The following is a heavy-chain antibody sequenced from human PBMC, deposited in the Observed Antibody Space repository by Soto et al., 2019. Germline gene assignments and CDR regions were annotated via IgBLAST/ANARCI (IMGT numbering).Heavy chain of an antibody. J-gene: IGHJ4*02. CDR2: ISGSGGST. V-gene: IGHV3-23*01. D-gene: IGHD1-26*01. Sequence: GGSLRLSCAASGFTFSSYAMSWVRQAPGKGLEWVSAISGSGGSTYYADSVKGRFTISRDNSKNTLYLQMNSLRAEDTAVYYCASSGSYFRVFDYWGQGTLVTVSS. CDR1: GFTFSSYA. CDR3: ASSGSYFRVFDY.